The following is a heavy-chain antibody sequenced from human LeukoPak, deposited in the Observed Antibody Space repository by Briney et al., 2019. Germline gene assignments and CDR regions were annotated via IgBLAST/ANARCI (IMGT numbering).Heavy chain of an antibody. CDR3: ARSNYDFWSGYLYYLDY. J-gene: IGHJ4*02. CDR1: GFTFSTYW. D-gene: IGHD3-3*01. Sequence: GGSLRLSCAASGFTFSTYWMSWVRQAPGKGLEWVANIKQDGSEKYYVDSAKGRFTISRDNAKNSLYLQMNSLRAEDTAVYYCARSNYDFWSGYLYYLDYWGQGTLVTVSS. V-gene: IGHV3-7*01. CDR2: IKQDGSEK.